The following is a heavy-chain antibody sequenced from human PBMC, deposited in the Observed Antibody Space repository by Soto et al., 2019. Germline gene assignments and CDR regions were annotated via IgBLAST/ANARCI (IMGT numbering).Heavy chain of an antibody. Sequence: SETLSLTCTVSGGSISSYYWSWIRQTPEKGLEWIGYVNDNWGSNYNPSLKSRVAISLDTSKSQFSLKLTSVTATDTGVYYCARAGRGYCSGGSCYSGLHGMDVWGQGTTVTVSS. CDR3: ARAGRGYCSGGSCYSGLHGMDV. D-gene: IGHD2-15*01. CDR1: GGSISSYY. CDR2: VNDNWGS. J-gene: IGHJ6*02. V-gene: IGHV4-59*08.